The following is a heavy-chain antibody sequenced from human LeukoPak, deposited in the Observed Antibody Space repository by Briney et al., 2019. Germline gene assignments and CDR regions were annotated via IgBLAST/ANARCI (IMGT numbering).Heavy chain of an antibody. J-gene: IGHJ4*02. V-gene: IGHV1-8*01. D-gene: IGHD3-22*01. CDR2: MNPNSGNT. Sequence: GASVKVSCKASGYTFTSYDINWVRQATGQGLEWMGWMNPNSGNTGYAQKFQDRVTMTRNTSISTAYMELSSLRSEDTAVYYCARQGYYYDSSGYGLQNFDYWGQGTLVTVSS. CDR1: GYTFTSYD. CDR3: ARQGYYYDSSGYGLQNFDY.